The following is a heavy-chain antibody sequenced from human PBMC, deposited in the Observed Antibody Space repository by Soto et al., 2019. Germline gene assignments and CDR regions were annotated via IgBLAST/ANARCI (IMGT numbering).Heavy chain of an antibody. D-gene: IGHD1-1*01. Sequence: ESGGGLVQPGRSLRLSCAASGFPFDDYAMHWVRQPPGKGLEWVSGITWNSGSKDYADSVKGRFTISRDNRKNSLYLQMNSLRGEDTALYYCTTTYPNDDSRVVAYWGQGTLVTVSS. CDR1: GFPFDDYA. V-gene: IGHV3-9*01. J-gene: IGHJ4*02. CDR2: ITWNSGSK. CDR3: TTTYPNDDSRVVAY.